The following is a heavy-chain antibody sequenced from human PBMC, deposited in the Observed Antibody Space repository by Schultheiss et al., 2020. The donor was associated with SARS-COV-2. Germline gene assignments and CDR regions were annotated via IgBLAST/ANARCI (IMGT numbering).Heavy chain of an antibody. J-gene: IGHJ5*02. CDR2: IRSKTDGGTT. Sequence: GGSLRLSCAASGFTFSGSAMHWVRQASGKGLEWVGRIRSKTDGGTTDYAAPVKGRFTISRDDSKNTLYLQMNSLRAEDTAVYYCAKGIRRIAAAGGSNWFDPWGQGTLVTVSS. D-gene: IGHD6-13*01. CDR1: GFTFSGSA. CDR3: AKGIRRIAAAGGSNWFDP. V-gene: IGHV3-15*01.